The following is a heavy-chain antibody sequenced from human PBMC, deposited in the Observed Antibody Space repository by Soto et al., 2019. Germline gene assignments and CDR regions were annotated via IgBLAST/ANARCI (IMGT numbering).Heavy chain of an antibody. V-gene: IGHV1-18*01. Sequence: ASFQVSCKASGYTFTSYGISWVRQAPGQGLEWMGWISAYNGNTNYAQKLQGRVTMTTDTSTSTANMELRSLRSDDTAVYYCARAKRRYAEVDHYYGSGRNYYYYYGMDVWG. CDR1: GYTFTSYG. CDR2: ISAYNGNT. CDR3: ARAKRRYAEVDHYYGSGRNYYYYYGMDV. D-gene: IGHD3-10*01. J-gene: IGHJ6*02.